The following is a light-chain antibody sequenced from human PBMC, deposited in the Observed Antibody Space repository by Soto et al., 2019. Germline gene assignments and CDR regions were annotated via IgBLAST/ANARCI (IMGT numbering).Light chain of an antibody. V-gene: IGKV1-5*01. CDR1: QSISSW. J-gene: IGKJ1*01. CDR2: DAS. Sequence: DSQMTESPSTLSASVGERVTIPCRASQSISSWLVWYQQKPGKAPKLLIYDASSLESGVPSRFSGRGSGTAFTLTISSLQPDDFATYYCQQYNSYSRTFGQGTKV. CDR3: QQYNSYSRT.